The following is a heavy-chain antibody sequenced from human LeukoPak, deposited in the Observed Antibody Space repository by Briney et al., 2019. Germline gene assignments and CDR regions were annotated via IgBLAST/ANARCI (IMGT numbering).Heavy chain of an antibody. D-gene: IGHD3-10*01. V-gene: IGHV4-59*01. J-gene: IGHJ5*02. Sequence: SETLSLTCTVSGGSISSYYWSCTRQPPGKGLESIAYIYYSGSAIYNPSLKSRVSILVDTSNNKFSLKLSSVTAADTAVYYCARGGYYGSGNDFRFDPWGQGTLVTVSS. CDR1: GGSISSYY. CDR3: ARGGYYGSGNDFRFDP. CDR2: IYYSGSA.